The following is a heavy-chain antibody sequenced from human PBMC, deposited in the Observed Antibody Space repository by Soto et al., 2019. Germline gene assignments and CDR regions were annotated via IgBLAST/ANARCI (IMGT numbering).Heavy chain of an antibody. CDR1: GYTFTSYG. V-gene: IGHV1-18*01. CDR3: AREPLLYDSSGYYSPYYIDY. D-gene: IGHD3-22*01. CDR2: ISAYNGNT. J-gene: IGHJ4*02. Sequence: ASVKVSCKASGYTFTSYGISWVRQAPGQGLEWMGWISAYNGNTNYAQKLQGRVTMTIDTSTSTAYMELRSLRSDDTAVYYCAREPLLYDSSGYYSPYYIDYWGQGALVTLSS.